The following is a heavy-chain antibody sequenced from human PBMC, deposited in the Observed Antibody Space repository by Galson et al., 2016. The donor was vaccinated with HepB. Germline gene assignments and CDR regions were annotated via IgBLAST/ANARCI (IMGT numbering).Heavy chain of an antibody. J-gene: IGHJ5*02. D-gene: IGHD1-26*01. CDR2: INPSSGGT. CDR1: RYTFTDYC. CDR3: AREGRFSGSYSA. Sequence: SVKVSCKASRYTFTDYCIHWVRQAPGQGLEWMGWINPSSGGTSYAQKFQGRVTMTRDTSISTASMELGRLTSDDTALYYCAREGRFSGSYSAWGQGTLVTVSS. V-gene: IGHV1-2*02.